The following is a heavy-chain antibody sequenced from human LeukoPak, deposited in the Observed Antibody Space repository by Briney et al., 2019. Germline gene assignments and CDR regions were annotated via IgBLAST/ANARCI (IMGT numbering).Heavy chain of an antibody. CDR2: INSDGSST. V-gene: IGHV3-74*01. CDR1: RFTFSNYW. J-gene: IGHJ4*02. D-gene: IGHD6-19*01. Sequence: GGSLRLSCEDSRFTFSNYWMHWVRQAPGKGLVWVSRINSDGSSTSYADSVKGRFTISRDNAKNTLYLQMNSLRAEDTAVYYCARDQELYSSGYPFFDYWGQGTLVTVSS. CDR3: ARDQELYSSGYPFFDY.